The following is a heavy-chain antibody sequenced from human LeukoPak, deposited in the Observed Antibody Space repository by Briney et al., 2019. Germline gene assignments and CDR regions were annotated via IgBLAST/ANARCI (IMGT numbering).Heavy chain of an antibody. CDR2: INSDGSNT. J-gene: IGHJ4*02. Sequence: GGSLRLSCAASGFTFSSYWMHWVRQAPGKGLVWVSRINSDGSNTIYADSVKGRFSISRDNAKNTLYLQMNSPRSEDTAVYYCARLGQLGDSWGQGTLVTVSS. CDR3: ARLGQLGDS. D-gene: IGHD5-24*01. V-gene: IGHV3-74*01. CDR1: GFTFSSYW.